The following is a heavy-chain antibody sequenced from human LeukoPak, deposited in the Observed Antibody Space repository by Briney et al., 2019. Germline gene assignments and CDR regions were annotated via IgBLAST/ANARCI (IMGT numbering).Heavy chain of an antibody. CDR1: GVSISTSSYY. V-gene: IGHV4-39*01. CDR2: IYYSGST. J-gene: IGHJ4*02. Sequence: SETLSLTCTVSGVSISTSSYYWGWIRQPPGKGLKWIGSIYYSGSTYYNPSLKSRVTISVDTSKNQFSLKLSSVTAADTAVYYCARRRYSSGFIDYWGQGTLVTVSS. CDR3: ARRRYSSGFIDY. D-gene: IGHD6-19*01.